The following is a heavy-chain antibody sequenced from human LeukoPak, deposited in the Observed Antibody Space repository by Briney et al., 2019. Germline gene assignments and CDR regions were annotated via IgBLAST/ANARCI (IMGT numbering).Heavy chain of an antibody. Sequence: PGGSLRLSCAASGFTFSDYYMTWIRQAPGKGLEWVSYISGGGRTIYYADSVKGRFIISRDNAKNSLYLQLNSLRAEDTAVYYCARDEGAYCTNGVCSPTFDYWGQGTLVTVSS. CDR2: ISGGGRTI. D-gene: IGHD2-8*01. V-gene: IGHV3-11*01. CDR3: ARDEGAYCTNGVCSPTFDY. J-gene: IGHJ4*02. CDR1: GFTFSDYY.